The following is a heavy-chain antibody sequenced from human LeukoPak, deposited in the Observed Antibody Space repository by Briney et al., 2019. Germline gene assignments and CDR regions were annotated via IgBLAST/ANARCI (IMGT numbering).Heavy chain of an antibody. CDR1: GYTFSNYG. CDR2: ISGFNGHT. V-gene: IGHV1-18*04. Sequence: ASVKVSCKASGYTFSNYGMSWVRQAPGHGLKWMGWISGFNGHTKYSQKSQGRVTMTTDTSTSTAYMEVRSLRSDDTAVYYCARAWLRRKYYYYMDVWGKGTTVTVSS. D-gene: IGHD5-12*01. CDR3: ARAWLRRKYYYYMDV. J-gene: IGHJ6*03.